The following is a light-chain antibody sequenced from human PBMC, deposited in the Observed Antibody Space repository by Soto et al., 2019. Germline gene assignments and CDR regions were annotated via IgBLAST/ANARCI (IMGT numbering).Light chain of an antibody. CDR3: MQALQTPLT. CDR1: QSLLHSNGYNY. J-gene: IGKJ4*01. V-gene: IGKV2-28*01. Sequence: DIVMTQSPLSLPVTPGEPASISCRSSQSLLHSNGYNYLDWYLQKPGQSPQLLIYWGSNRASGVPDVFSGRGSGTDFTLTISRVEAEDVGVYYCMQALQTPLTFGGGTKVEIK. CDR2: WGS.